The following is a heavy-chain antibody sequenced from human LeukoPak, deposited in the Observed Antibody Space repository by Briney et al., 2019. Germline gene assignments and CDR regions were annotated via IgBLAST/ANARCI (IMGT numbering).Heavy chain of an antibody. CDR3: ARCRPFFDP. J-gene: IGHJ5*02. CDR2: FYPGDSDT. V-gene: IGHV5-51*01. Sequence: GESLKISCKASGYSFTSYLIGWVRQMPGKGLEWMGIFYPGDSDTRYSPSFQGQVTISADKSISTAYLQWSSLKASDTAIYYCARCRPFFDPWGQGTLVTVSS. CDR1: GYSFTSYL.